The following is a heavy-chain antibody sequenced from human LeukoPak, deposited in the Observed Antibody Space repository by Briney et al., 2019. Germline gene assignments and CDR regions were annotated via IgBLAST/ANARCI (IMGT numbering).Heavy chain of an antibody. Sequence: SGGSLRLSCAASGFTFSGFAIHWVRQAPGKGPEWAAFIRYDGSNKYYADSVKGRFTISRDNSKNTLYLQMNSLRAEDTAVYYCAKRGDPVRPRLEMASPPDPDYWGQGTLVTVSS. D-gene: IGHD5-24*01. CDR2: IRYDGSNK. V-gene: IGHV3-30*02. J-gene: IGHJ4*02. CDR1: GFTFSGFA. CDR3: AKRGDPVRPRLEMASPPDPDY.